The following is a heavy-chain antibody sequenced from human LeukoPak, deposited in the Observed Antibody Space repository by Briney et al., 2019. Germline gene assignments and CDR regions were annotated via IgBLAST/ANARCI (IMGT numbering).Heavy chain of an antibody. D-gene: IGHD2/OR15-2a*01. CDR2: ISSSGSTI. V-gene: IGHV3-11*04. CDR3: ARGEFGDHYYFYMDV. J-gene: IGHJ6*03. CDR1: GFTFSDYY. Sequence: GGSLRLSCAASGFTFSDYYMSWIRQAPGKGLEWVSYISSSGSTIYYADSVKGRFTISRDNAKNSLYLQMNSLRAEDTATYYCARGEFGDHYYFYMDVWGKGTTVTVSS.